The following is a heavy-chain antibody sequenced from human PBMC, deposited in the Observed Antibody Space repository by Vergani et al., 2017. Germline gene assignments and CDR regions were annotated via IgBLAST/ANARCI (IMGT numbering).Heavy chain of an antibody. CDR3: ARMEGYDEGDAFRIGYFDS. J-gene: IGHJ4*02. CDR2: IYSTGST. V-gene: IGHV4-31*03. D-gene: IGHD3-22*01. CDR1: GDSISSGVYY. Sequence: QVQLQKSGPGLVKPSQTLSLTCSVSGDSISSGVYYWNWIRQHPGKGLEWIGYIYSTGSTHHNPSLRRRINMSVDTSKNQFSLKLNSVTAADTAMYYCARMEGYDEGDAFRIGYFDSWGPGILVTVSS.